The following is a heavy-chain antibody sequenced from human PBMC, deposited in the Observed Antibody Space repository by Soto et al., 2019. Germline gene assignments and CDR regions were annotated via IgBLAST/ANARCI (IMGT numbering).Heavy chain of an antibody. D-gene: IGHD3-9*01. CDR1: GGSISSGGYY. CDR2: IYYSGST. J-gene: IGHJ5*02. Sequence: SETLSLTCTVSGGSISSGGYYWSWIRQHPGKGLEWIGYIYYSGSTYYNPSLKSRVTISVDTSKNQFSLKLSSVTAADTAVYYCARANPEYFDSLPQFDPWGQGTLVTVSS. CDR3: ARANPEYFDSLPQFDP. V-gene: IGHV4-31*03.